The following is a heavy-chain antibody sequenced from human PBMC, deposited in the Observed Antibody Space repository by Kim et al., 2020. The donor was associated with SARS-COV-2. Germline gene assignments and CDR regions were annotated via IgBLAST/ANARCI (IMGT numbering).Heavy chain of an antibody. CDR3: AIRTSGRSHHDY. V-gene: IGHV5-51*01. CDR1: GYSFTSYW. J-gene: IGHJ4*02. CDR2: IYPGDSDT. D-gene: IGHD1-26*01. Sequence: GESLKISCKGSGYSFTSYWIGWVRQMPGKGLEWMGIIYPGDSDTRYSPSFQGQVTIPADKSISTAYLQWSSLEASDTAMYYCAIRTSGRSHHDYWGQGTLLTLSS.